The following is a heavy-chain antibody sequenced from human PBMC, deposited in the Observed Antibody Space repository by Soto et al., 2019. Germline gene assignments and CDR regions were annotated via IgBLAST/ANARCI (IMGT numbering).Heavy chain of an antibody. CDR3: ATVGTGSYNWLDP. J-gene: IGHJ5*02. V-gene: IGHV3-74*01. CDR1: GFTFSNNW. D-gene: IGHD1-26*01. CDR2: INGDGSRT. Sequence: EAQLVESGGGLVQPGGSLRLSCAASGFTFSNNWMHWVRQAPGKGLVWVSRINGDGSRTNYADSVRGRFTISRDNAKNTLFLQMNGLRAEDTAVYYCATVGTGSYNWLDPWGQGTLVTVSS.